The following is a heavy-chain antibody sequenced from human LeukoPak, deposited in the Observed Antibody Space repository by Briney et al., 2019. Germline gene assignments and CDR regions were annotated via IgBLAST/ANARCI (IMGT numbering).Heavy chain of an antibody. CDR1: GYTFTSYD. Sequence: ASVKVSCKASGYTFTSYDINWVRQATGQGLEWMGWMNPNSGNTGYAQKFQGRVTMTEDTSTDTAYMELSSLRSEDTAVYYCATGAMVRGVIITWLDYWGQGTLVTVSS. V-gene: IGHV1-8*01. CDR2: MNPNSGNT. D-gene: IGHD3-10*01. CDR3: ATGAMVRGVIITWLDY. J-gene: IGHJ4*02.